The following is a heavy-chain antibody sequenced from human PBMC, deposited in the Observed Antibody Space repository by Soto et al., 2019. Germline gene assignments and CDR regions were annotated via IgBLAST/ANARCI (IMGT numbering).Heavy chain of an antibody. CDR3: ARLGGDVLRFLEWYIDY. J-gene: IGHJ4*02. V-gene: IGHV4-59*08. D-gene: IGHD3-3*01. CDR2: IYYSGST. Sequence: SETLSLTCTVSGGSISSYYWSWIRQPPGKGLKRIGYIYYSGSTNYNPSLKSRVTISVDTSKNQFSLKLSSVTAADTAVYYCARLGGDVLRFLEWYIDYWGQGTLVTVSS. CDR1: GGSISSYY.